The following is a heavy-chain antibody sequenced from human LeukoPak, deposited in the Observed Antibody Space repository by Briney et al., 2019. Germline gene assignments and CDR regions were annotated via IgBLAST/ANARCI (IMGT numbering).Heavy chain of an antibody. CDR1: WFTLSIYA. CDR3: AKDTASDY. CDR2: ISGSAGST. Sequence: QPGGSATLSCAPSWFTLSIYAMSGLRQAPGKGVECGAAISGSAGSTHSADSVKRWFTISRDNSKNTLYLQMNRLRAEDTAVYYCAKDTASDYWGQGTLVTVSS. V-gene: IGHV3-23*01. J-gene: IGHJ4*02.